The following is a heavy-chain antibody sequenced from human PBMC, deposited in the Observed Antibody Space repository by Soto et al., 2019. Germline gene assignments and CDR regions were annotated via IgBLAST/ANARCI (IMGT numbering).Heavy chain of an antibody. CDR3: ARGSPRGLVFNRPGYSSSWYCC. V-gene: IGHV4-34*01. CDR1: GGSFSGYY. Sequence: SETLSLTCAVYGGSFSGYYWSWIRQPPGKGLEWIGEINHSGSTNYNPSLKSRVTISVDTSKNQFSLKLSSVTAADTAVYYCARGSPRGLVFNRPGYSSSWYCCWGQGTLVTVSS. CDR2: INHSGST. J-gene: IGHJ4*02. D-gene: IGHD6-13*01.